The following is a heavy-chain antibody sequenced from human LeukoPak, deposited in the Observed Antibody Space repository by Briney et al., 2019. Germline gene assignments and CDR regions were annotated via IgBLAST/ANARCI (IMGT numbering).Heavy chain of an antibody. J-gene: IGHJ5*02. V-gene: IGHV4-4*07. D-gene: IGHD2-2*01. Sequence: KSSETLSLTCTVSGGSISSYYWSWIRQPAGKGLEWIGRIYTSGSTNYNPSLKSRVTISVDTSKNQFSLKLSSVTAADTAVYYCARPGVPAARSNWFDPWGQGTLVTVSS. CDR1: GGSISSYY. CDR3: ARPGVPAARSNWFDP. CDR2: IYTSGST.